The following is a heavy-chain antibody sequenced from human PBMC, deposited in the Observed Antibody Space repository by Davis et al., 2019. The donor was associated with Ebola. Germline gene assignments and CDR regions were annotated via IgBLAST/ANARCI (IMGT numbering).Heavy chain of an antibody. J-gene: IGHJ6*02. D-gene: IGHD4-11*01. Sequence: GESLKISCAASGFTFSSYAMHWVRQAPGKGLEWVAVISYDGSNKYYADSVKGQFTISRDNSKNTLYLQMNSLRAEDTAVYYCAKTYDYSNYRSGYCGMDVWGQGTTVTVSS. CDR3: AKTYDYSNYRSGYCGMDV. CDR2: ISYDGSNK. CDR1: GFTFSSYA. V-gene: IGHV3-30-3*02.